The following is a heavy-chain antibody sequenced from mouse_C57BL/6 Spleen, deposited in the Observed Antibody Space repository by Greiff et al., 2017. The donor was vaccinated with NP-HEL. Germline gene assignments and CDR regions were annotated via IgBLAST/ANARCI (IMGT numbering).Heavy chain of an antibody. CDR3: TTSGTTVVFDY. V-gene: IGHV14-1*01. CDR1: GFNIKDYY. J-gene: IGHJ2*01. CDR2: IDPEDGDT. D-gene: IGHD1-1*01. Sequence: VQLQQSGAELVRPGASVKLSCTASGFNIKDYYMHWVKLRPEQGLEWIGRIDPEDGDTEYAPKFQGKATMTADTSSNTAYLQLSSLTSEDTAVYYCTTSGTTVVFDYWGQGTTLTVSS.